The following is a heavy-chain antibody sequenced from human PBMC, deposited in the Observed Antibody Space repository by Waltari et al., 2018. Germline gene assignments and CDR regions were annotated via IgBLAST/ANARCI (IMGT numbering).Heavy chain of an antibody. Sequence: EVQLVESGGGLVKPGGSLRLSCAASGFTFSNAWMIWVRQAPGKGLELVGRIKSKTDGGTRDYAAPVKGRFTISRDDSKNMVYLQMNSLKTEDTAVYYCTTEYYYDLAYWGQGTLVTVSS. J-gene: IGHJ4*02. CDR1: GFTFSNAW. CDR2: IKSKTDGGTR. CDR3: TTEYYYDLAY. V-gene: IGHV3-15*01. D-gene: IGHD3-22*01.